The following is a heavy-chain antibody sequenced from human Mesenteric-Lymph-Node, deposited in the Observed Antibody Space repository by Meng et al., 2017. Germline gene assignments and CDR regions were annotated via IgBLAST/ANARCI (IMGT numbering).Heavy chain of an antibody. V-gene: IGHV3-21*01. CDR2: ISSSSSYI. CDR1: GFTFSSYS. D-gene: IGHD1-26*01. Sequence: GGSLKISCAASGFTFSSYSMNWVRQAPGKGLEWVSSISSSSSYIYYADSVKGRFTISRDNAKNSLYLQMNSLRAEDTAVYYCARGQWELPRLTDYWGQGTLVTVSS. J-gene: IGHJ4*02. CDR3: ARGQWELPRLTDY.